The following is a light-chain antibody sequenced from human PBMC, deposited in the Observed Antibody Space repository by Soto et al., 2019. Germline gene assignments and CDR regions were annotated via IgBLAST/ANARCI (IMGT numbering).Light chain of an antibody. Sequence: IQITHSISSLPASVGHRVTITCRASQSISSWLAWYQQKPGKAPKLLIYKASTLKSGVPSRFSGSGSGTEFTLTISSLQPDDFATYYCQHYNSYSEAFGQGAKVDIK. V-gene: IGKV1-5*03. J-gene: IGKJ1*01. CDR2: KAS. CDR3: QHYNSYSEA. CDR1: QSISSW.